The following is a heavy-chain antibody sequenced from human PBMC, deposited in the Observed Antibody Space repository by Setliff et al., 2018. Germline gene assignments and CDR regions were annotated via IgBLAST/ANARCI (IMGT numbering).Heavy chain of an antibody. Sequence: ASVKVSCKASGYPFNNYGINWVRQAPGRGLEWMGWITAYDGNTHYAQKFQGRVTMTADASTSTANMELRGLRSDDTAVYYCTRGPKDFVVLAAAACFDFWGQGTLVTVSS. D-gene: IGHD2-15*01. CDR3: TRGPKDFVVLAAAACFDF. V-gene: IGHV1-18*01. CDR2: ITAYDGNT. J-gene: IGHJ4*02. CDR1: GYPFNNYG.